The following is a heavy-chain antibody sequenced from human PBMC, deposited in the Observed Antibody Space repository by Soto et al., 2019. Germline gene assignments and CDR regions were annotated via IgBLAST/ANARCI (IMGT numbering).Heavy chain of an antibody. CDR3: AHGVAYYYDSSGYSHWYFDL. D-gene: IGHD3-22*01. Sequence: QITLKESGPTLVKPTQTLTLTCTFSGFSLSTSGVGVGWIRQPPGKALEWLALIYWNDDKRYSPSLKSRLTISQDASKNQVVLTMTNMDPVDTATYYCAHGVAYYYDSSGYSHWYFDLWRRGSLVTVSS. J-gene: IGHJ2*01. CDR1: GFSLSTSGVG. V-gene: IGHV2-5*01. CDR2: IYWNDDK.